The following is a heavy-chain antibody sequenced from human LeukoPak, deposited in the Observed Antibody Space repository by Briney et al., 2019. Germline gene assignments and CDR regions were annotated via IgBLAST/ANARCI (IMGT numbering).Heavy chain of an antibody. V-gene: IGHV3-15*01. J-gene: IGHJ4*02. Sequence: GGSLRLSCAASGFTLSNAWMSWVSQPPGKGLEWVGRIKSKTDGGTTDYAAPVKGRFIISRDDSKNTLYLQMNSLKTEDTAVYYCTTDPATYYHGSGRNLFDHWGQGSLVTVSS. CDR1: GFTLSNAW. CDR3: TTDPATYYHGSGRNLFDH. CDR2: IKSKTDGGTT. D-gene: IGHD3-10*01.